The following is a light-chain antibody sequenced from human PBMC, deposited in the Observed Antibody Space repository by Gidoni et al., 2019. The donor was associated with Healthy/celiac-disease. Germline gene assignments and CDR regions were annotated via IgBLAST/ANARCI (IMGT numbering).Light chain of an antibody. J-gene: IGKJ4*01. CDR3: QQYGSSPT. CDR2: GAS. V-gene: IGKV3-20*01. Sequence: EIVLTQSPGTLSWSPGERATLSCRASQSVSSSYLAWYQQRPGQAPRLLIYGASSRATGIPDRFSGSGSGTDFTLTISRLEPEDFALYYCQQYGSSPTFGGGTKVEI. CDR1: QSVSSSY.